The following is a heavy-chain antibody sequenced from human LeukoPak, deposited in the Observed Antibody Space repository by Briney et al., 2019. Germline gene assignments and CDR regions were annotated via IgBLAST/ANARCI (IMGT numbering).Heavy chain of an antibody. V-gene: IGHV1-2*04. Sequence: ASVKVSCKASGYTFTGYYMHWVRQAPGQGLEWMGWINPNSGGTNYAQKFQGWVTMTRDTSISTAYMELSSLRSEDMAVYYCAAERGGSAEYFQHWGQGTLVTVSS. CDR1: GYTFTGYY. CDR3: AAERGGSAEYFQH. J-gene: IGHJ1*01. D-gene: IGHD2-15*01. CDR2: INPNSGGT.